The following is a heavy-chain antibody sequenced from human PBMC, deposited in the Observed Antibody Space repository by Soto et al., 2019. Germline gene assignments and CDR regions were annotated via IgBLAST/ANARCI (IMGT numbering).Heavy chain of an antibody. Sequence: EVQLVESGGGLVKPGGSLRLSCAASGFTFSSYSMNWVRQARGKGLEWVSSISSSSSYIYYADSVKGRFTISRDNAKNSLYLQMNSLRAEDTAVYYCAREKHDVWSGPHWFDPWGQGTLVTVSS. CDR2: ISSSSSYI. CDR1: GFTFSSYS. V-gene: IGHV3-21*01. CDR3: AREKHDVWSGPHWFDP. D-gene: IGHD3-3*01. J-gene: IGHJ5*02.